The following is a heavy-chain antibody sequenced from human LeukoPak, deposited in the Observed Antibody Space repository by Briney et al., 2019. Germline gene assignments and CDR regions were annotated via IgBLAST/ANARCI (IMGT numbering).Heavy chain of an antibody. V-gene: IGHV3-23*01. J-gene: IGHJ4*02. Sequence: PGGSLRLSCAASGFTFSSYAMSWVRQAPGKGLEWVSAISGSGGSTYYADSVKGRFTISRDNSKNTLYLQMNSLRAEDTAVYYCAKDGEEGRDGYVTFDYWGQGTLVTVSS. CDR2: ISGSGGST. CDR1: GFTFSSYA. D-gene: IGHD5-24*01. CDR3: AKDGEEGRDGYVTFDY.